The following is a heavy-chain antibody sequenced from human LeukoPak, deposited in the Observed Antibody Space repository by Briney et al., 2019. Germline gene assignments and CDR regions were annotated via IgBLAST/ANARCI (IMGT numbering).Heavy chain of an antibody. Sequence: SGGSLRLSCAASGFTFSDYYMSWVRQAPGKGLEWVSAISGSGGSTYYADSVKGRFTISRDNSKNTLYLQMNSLRAEDTAIYYCARDRAVKARIGGMDVWGQGTTVIVSS. D-gene: IGHD5-12*01. J-gene: IGHJ6*02. CDR1: GFTFSDYY. CDR3: ARDRAVKARIGGMDV. V-gene: IGHV3-23*01. CDR2: ISGSGGST.